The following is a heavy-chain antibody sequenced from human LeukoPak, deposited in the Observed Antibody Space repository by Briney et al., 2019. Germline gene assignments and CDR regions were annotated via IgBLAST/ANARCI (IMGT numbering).Heavy chain of an antibody. CDR2: ISSSSSYI. CDR3: ARGTFGSSSWSHNFDY. D-gene: IGHD6-13*01. Sequence: GGSLRLSCAASGFTFSSYSMNWVRQAPGKGLEWVSSISSSSSYIYYADSVKGRFTISRDNAKNSLYLQMNSLRAEDTAVYYCARGTFGSSSWSHNFDYWGQGTLVTVSS. CDR1: GFTFSSYS. J-gene: IGHJ4*02. V-gene: IGHV3-21*01.